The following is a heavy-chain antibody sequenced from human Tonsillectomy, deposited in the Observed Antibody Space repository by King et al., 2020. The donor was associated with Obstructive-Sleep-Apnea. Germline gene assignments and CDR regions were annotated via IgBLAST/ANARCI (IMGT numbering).Heavy chain of an antibody. CDR1: GFTFSSYG. Sequence: VQLVESGGGVVQPGRSLRLSCAASGFTFSSYGMHWVRQAPGKGLEWVAVIWSDGSNKYYADSVKGRFTISRDNSKNTLYLQMNSLRAEDTAVYYCAKAYQPIPGQYYYGMDVWGQGTTVTVSS. CDR2: IWSDGSNK. J-gene: IGHJ6*02. D-gene: IGHD1-14*01. V-gene: IGHV3-33*06. CDR3: AKAYQPIPGQYYYGMDV.